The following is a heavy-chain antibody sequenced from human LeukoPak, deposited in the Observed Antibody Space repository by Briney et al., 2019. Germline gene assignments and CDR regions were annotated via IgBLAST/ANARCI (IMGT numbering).Heavy chain of an antibody. CDR3: AYTSGSSGWPFDY. CDR1: GYTFTSYA. D-gene: IGHD6-19*01. J-gene: IGHJ4*02. Sequence: GASVTVSCKASGYTFTSYAMHWVRQAPGQRLEWMGWINAGNGNTKYSQKFQGRVTITRDTSESTAYMELSSLRSEDTAVYYCAYTSGSSGWPFDYWGQGTLVTVSS. V-gene: IGHV1-3*01. CDR2: INAGNGNT.